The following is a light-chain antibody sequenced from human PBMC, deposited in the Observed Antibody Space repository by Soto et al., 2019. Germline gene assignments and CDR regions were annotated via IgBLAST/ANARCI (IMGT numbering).Light chain of an antibody. CDR1: SGDVGGYNF. CDR2: DVS. CDR3: CSYGGSYTWV. V-gene: IGLV2-11*01. J-gene: IGLJ3*02. Sequence: QSALTQPRSVSGSPGQSVTISCTGASGDVGGYNFVSWHQQHPGKDPTLMIFDVSQQPSGVPDRFSGSKSGNTASLTISWLQAEDEADYYCCSYGGSYTWVFGGGTKLTVL.